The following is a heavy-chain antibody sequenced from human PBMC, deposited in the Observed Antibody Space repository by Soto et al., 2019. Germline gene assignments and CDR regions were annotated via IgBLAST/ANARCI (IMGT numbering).Heavy chain of an antibody. V-gene: IGHV3-23*01. CDR1: GFTFSSYA. CDR3: AKVLQVVTALDY. Sequence: PGGSLRLSFAASGFTFSSYAMSWVRQAPGKGLEWVSAISGSGGSTYYADSVKGRFTISRDNSKNTLYLQMNSLRAEDTAVYYCAKVLQVVTALDYWGQGTLVTVSS. CDR2: ISGSGGST. D-gene: IGHD2-21*02. J-gene: IGHJ4*02.